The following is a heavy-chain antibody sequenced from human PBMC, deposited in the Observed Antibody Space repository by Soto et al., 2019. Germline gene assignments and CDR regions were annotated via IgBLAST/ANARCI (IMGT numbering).Heavy chain of an antibody. CDR3: ARDLSRYDFWSGYYSSNWFDP. V-gene: IGHV4-31*03. D-gene: IGHD3-3*01. CDR2: IYYSGST. J-gene: IGHJ5*02. CDR1: GGYISSGGYY. Sequence: QVQLQESGPGLVKPSQTLSLTCTVSGGYISSGGYYWSWIRQHPGKGLEWIGYIYYSGSTYYNPSLKSRVTISVDTSKNQFSLKLSSVTAADTAVYYCARDLSRYDFWSGYYSSNWFDPWGHGTLVTVSS.